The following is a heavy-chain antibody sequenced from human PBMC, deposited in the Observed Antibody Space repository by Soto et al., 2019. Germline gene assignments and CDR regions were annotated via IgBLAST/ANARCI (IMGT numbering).Heavy chain of an antibody. Sequence: QVQLVQSGAEVKKPGASVKVSCKASGYTFTTYVMHWVRQAPGQRLEWMGWINAGNDNTKYSQKFQGRVTITRDTSASTGDMELSSLSSEDTAVYYCAIVGHYYHGMDVWGQGTTVTVSS. CDR2: INAGNDNT. V-gene: IGHV1-3*01. CDR1: GYTFTTYV. D-gene: IGHD3-3*01. J-gene: IGHJ6*02. CDR3: AIVGHYYHGMDV.